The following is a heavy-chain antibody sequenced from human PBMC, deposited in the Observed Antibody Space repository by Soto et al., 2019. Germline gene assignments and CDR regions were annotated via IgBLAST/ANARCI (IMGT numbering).Heavy chain of an antibody. CDR3: ARGPGAQLLWFGENRTAFDY. Sequence: SGGSLRLSCGASGFTFDSYAVTWVRQAPGRGLEWVSGISGSGVSTYYADSVKGRFTISRDNSKNTLFLQMSSLRVEDTAVYYCARGPGAQLLWFGENRTAFDYWGQGTLVTVSS. J-gene: IGHJ4*02. D-gene: IGHD3-10*01. CDR2: ISGSGVST. V-gene: IGHV3-23*01. CDR1: GFTFDSYA.